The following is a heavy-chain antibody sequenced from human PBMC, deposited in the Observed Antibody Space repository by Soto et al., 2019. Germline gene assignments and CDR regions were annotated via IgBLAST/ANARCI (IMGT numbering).Heavy chain of an antibody. CDR2: ISAYNGNT. Sequence: QVPLVQSGADVKKPGASVKVSCKASGYTFTSYGISWVRQAPGQGLEWMGWISAYNGNTNYAQKREGRVTVNMVASTSTAYMVLRSLRSDDTAVYFCARLSLVWGETYVYIWGSYRLIRIDYWGQGTLVTVSS. D-gene: IGHD3-16*02. J-gene: IGHJ4*02. CDR1: GYTFTSYG. CDR3: ARLSLVWGETYVYIWGSYRLIRIDY. V-gene: IGHV1-18*01.